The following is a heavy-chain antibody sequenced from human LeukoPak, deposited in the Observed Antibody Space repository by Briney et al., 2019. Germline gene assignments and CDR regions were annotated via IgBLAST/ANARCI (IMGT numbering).Heavy chain of an antibody. CDR3: ASVDSSYYYGMDV. CDR2: IYYSGST. J-gene: IGHJ6*02. D-gene: IGHD5-18*01. CDR1: GDSTNTYF. Sequence: SETLSLTCTISGDSTNTYFWSWIRQPPGKGLEWIGYIYYSGSTYYNPSLKSRVTISVDTSKNQFSLKLSSVTAADTAVYYCASVDSSYYYGMDVWGQGTTVTVSS. V-gene: IGHV4-59*06.